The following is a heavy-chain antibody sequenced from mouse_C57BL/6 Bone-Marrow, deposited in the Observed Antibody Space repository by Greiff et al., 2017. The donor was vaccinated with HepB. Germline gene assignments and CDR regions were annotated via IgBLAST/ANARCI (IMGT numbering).Heavy chain of an antibody. CDR1: GYTFTSYW. V-gene: IGHV1-53*01. J-gene: IGHJ4*01. D-gene: IGHD2-3*01. CDR2: INPSNGGT. CDR3: ARSRWLLPYYYAMDY. Sequence: QVQLQQSGTELVKPGASVKLSCKASGYTFTSYWMHWVKQRPGQGLEWIGNINPSNGGTNYNEKFKSKATLTVDKSSSTAYMQLSSLTSEDSAVYYCARSRWLLPYYYAMDYWGQGTSVTVSS.